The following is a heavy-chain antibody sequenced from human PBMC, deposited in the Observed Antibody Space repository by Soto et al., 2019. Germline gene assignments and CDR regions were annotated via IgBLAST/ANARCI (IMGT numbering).Heavy chain of an antibody. D-gene: IGHD1-26*01. J-gene: IGHJ4*02. CDR1: GGSIRRSDYY. V-gene: IGHV4-39*01. CDR2: IYHSGTT. CDR3: ARRIPSGTYFDF. Sequence: PSETLSLTCSVSGGSIRRSDYYWGWIRQPPGKGLDYIGIIYHSGTTYYNPSLRSRVTISVDTSKDQFSLKLSSVTATDTAVYYCARRIPSGTYFDFWGQGSLVTVSS.